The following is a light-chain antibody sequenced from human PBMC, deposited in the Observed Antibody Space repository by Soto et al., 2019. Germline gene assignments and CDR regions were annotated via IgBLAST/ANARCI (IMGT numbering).Light chain of an antibody. Sequence: QSALTQPPSASGSPGQSVAISCTGTSSDVGGYSYVSWYQQYPGKAPKLMIYEVSKRPSGVPDRFSGSKSGNTASLTVSGLQAEDEADYYCSSYARNRDVLFGGGTKVTVL. V-gene: IGLV2-8*01. J-gene: IGLJ2*01. CDR1: SSDVGGYSY. CDR2: EVS. CDR3: SSYARNRDVL.